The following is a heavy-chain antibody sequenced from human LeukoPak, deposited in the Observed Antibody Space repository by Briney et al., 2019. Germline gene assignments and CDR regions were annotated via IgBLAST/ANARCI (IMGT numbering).Heavy chain of an antibody. CDR1: GYSFTSYW. CDR2: IYPGDSDT. J-gene: IGHJ4*02. V-gene: IGHV5-51*01. D-gene: IGHD4-11*01. CDR3: ARCLQFSSPSTDY. Sequence: GESLTVSCKGSGYSFTSYWIGWVRQMPGKGLEWMGIIYPGDSDTRYSPSFQGQVTISADKSISTAYLQWSSLKASDTAMYYCARCLQFSSPSTDYWGQGTLVTVSS.